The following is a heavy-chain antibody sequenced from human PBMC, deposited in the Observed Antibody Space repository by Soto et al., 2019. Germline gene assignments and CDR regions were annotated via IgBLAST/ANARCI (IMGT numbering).Heavy chain of an antibody. J-gene: IGHJ4*02. V-gene: IGHV3-7*01. CDR1: GFTFSTYW. D-gene: IGHD3-16*02. CDR2: VNPDGSAQ. CDR3: ARVGVWGSSRYWPDY. Sequence: GSLRLSCAASGFTFSTYWMTWVRQAPGKGLEWVANVNPDGSAQYYLDSVKGRFTISRDNAKNSLSLQMNSLRVEDRAVYYCARVGVWGSSRYWPDYWGQGTLVTVSS.